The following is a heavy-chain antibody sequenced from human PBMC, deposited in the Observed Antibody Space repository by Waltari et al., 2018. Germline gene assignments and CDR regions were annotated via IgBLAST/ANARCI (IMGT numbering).Heavy chain of an antibody. J-gene: IGHJ4*02. D-gene: IGHD6-19*01. CDR3: ILAVAVGYFDY. V-gene: IGHV4-38-2*01. Sequence: QVQLQESGPGLVKPSETLSLTCAVSGYSISSGYYWGWIRQPPGKGLEWIGSSYHSGSTYYNPSLKSRVTISVDTSKNQFSLKLSSVTAADTAVYYCILAVAVGYFDYWGQGTLVTVSS. CDR1: GYSISSGYY. CDR2: SYHSGST.